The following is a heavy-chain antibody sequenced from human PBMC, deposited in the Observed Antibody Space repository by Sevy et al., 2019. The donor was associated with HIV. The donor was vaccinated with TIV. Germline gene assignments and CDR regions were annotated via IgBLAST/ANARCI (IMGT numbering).Heavy chain of an antibody. CDR1: GYTLTELS. CDR2: FDPEDGET. V-gene: IGHV1-24*01. D-gene: IGHD3-16*02. Sequence: ASVKVSCKVSGYTLTELSMHWVRQAPGKGLEWMGGFDPEDGETIYAQKFQGRVTMTEDTSTDTAYMELSSLRPEDTAVYYCATSIDIIKIEYFQHWGQGTLVTVSS. CDR3: ATSIDIIKIEYFQH. J-gene: IGHJ1*01.